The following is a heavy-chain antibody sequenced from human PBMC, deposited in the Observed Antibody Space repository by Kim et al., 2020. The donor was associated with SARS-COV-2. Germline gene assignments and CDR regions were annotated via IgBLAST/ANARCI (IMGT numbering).Heavy chain of an antibody. J-gene: IGHJ6*02. V-gene: IGHV4-4*02. CDR3: ARYAPRNYYDSSGYYKSWSYYYGMDV. Sequence: SDTLSLTCAVSGGSISSSNWWSWVRQPPGKGLEWIGEIYHSGSTNYNPSLKSRVTISVDKSKNQFSLKLSSVTAADTAVYYCARYAPRNYYDSSGYYKSWSYYYGMDVWGQGTTVTVSS. CDR1: GGSISSSNW. D-gene: IGHD3-22*01. CDR2: IYHSGST.